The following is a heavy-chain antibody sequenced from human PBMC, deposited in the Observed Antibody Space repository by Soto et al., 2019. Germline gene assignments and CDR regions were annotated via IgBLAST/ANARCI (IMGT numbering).Heavy chain of an antibody. Sequence: ASVKVSCKASGYTFNDYYIHWVRQAPGQGLEWVGRINPNGGGTKYGQSFEGRVTVTRDTSIATVYMELRSLTSDDTAEYYCEREMRYFVSLRPFEFWGQGTRVTVSS. CDR3: EREMRYFVSLRPFEF. D-gene: IGHD3-9*01. CDR1: GYTFNDYY. CDR2: INPNGGGT. V-gene: IGHV1-2*06. J-gene: IGHJ4*02.